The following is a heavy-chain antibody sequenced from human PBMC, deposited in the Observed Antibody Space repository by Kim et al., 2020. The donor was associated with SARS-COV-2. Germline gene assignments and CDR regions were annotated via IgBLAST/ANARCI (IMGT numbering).Heavy chain of an antibody. J-gene: IGHJ4*02. D-gene: IGHD6-19*01. Sequence: SETLSLTCTVSGGSISSSYWSWIRQPPGKGLEWIGYIYYTGSTNYNPSLKSRVTISVDTSKNQFSLKLSSVTAADTAVYYCARDSLNGWYFDYWGQGTLVTVSS. V-gene: IGHV4-59*01. CDR3: ARDSLNGWYFDY. CDR1: GGSISSSY. CDR2: IYYTGST.